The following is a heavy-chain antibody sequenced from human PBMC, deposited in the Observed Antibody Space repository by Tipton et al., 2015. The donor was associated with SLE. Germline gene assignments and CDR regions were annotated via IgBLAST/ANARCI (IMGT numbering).Heavy chain of an antibody. V-gene: IGHV4-30-2*01. CDR3: AGAGNRFSPPFDY. CDR1: GGSISSDAYS. J-gene: IGHJ4*02. D-gene: IGHD1-1*01. Sequence: TLSLTCAVSGGSISSDAYSWTWIRQRPGEGLEWIGNIYRSGSTYYNPSLRSRLSISLDRSKNQFSLELTSVTAADTAVYFCAGAGNRFSPPFDYWGQGALVTVSS. CDR2: IYRSGST.